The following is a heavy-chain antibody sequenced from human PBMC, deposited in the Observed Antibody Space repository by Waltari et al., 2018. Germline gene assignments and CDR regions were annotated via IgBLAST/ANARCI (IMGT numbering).Heavy chain of an antibody. CDR1: GGSFSGYY. Sequence: QVQLQQWGAGLLKPSETLSLTCAVYGGSFSGYYWSWIRQPPGKGLEWIGEINHSGSTNYNPSLKSRVTISVDTSKNQFSLKLGSVTAADTAVYYCARIAAAGKSGIDYWGQGTLVTVSS. CDR3: ARIAAAGKSGIDY. CDR2: INHSGST. J-gene: IGHJ4*02. V-gene: IGHV4-34*01. D-gene: IGHD6-13*01.